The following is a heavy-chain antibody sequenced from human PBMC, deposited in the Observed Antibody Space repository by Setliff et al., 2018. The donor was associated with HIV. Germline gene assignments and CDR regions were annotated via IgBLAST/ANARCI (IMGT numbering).Heavy chain of an antibody. D-gene: IGHD2-15*01. CDR1: GVSVSSGGYY. Sequence: SETLSLTCTVSGVSVSSGGYYWGWIRQPPGKGLEWIGSIYYSGSTYYNPSLKSRVTISVDTSKNQFSLKLSSVTAADTAVYYCARSVPRYCSGGSCYPPLFDYWGQGTLVTSPQ. J-gene: IGHJ4*02. CDR2: IYYSGST. CDR3: ARSVPRYCSGGSCYPPLFDY. V-gene: IGHV4-39*01.